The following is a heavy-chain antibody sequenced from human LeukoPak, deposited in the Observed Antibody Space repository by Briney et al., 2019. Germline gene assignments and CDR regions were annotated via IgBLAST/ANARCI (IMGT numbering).Heavy chain of an antibody. J-gene: IGHJ4*02. CDR1: GYTFSSYG. CDR2: ISVYNGNT. V-gene: IGHV1-18*01. Sequence: ASVKVSCKASGYTFSSYGISWVRQAPGQGLEWMGWISVYNGNTNYAQKLQGRVTMTTDTSTSTAYMELRSLRSDDTAAYYCARAPLYGSCEYWGQGTLVTVSS. CDR3: ARAPLYGSCEY. D-gene: IGHD6-6*01.